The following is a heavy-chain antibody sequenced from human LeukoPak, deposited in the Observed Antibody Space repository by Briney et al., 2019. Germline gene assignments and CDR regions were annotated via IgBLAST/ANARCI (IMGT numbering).Heavy chain of an antibody. V-gene: IGHV3-7*01. CDR2: IKQDGSAI. CDR3: AKDLGGSLPH. Sequence: GGSLRLSCAASGFTFSSYSMNWVRQAPGKGLEWVANIKQDGSAIYYVDSVKGRFTISRDNAKNSLHLQMNSLRAEDTAVYYCAKDLGGSLPHWGQGTLVTVSS. CDR1: GFTFSSYS. D-gene: IGHD1-26*01. J-gene: IGHJ4*02.